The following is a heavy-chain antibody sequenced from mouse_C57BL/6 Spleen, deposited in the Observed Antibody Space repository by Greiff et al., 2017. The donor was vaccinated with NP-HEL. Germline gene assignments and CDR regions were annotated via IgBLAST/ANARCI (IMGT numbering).Heavy chain of an antibody. J-gene: IGHJ4*01. Sequence: QVQLQQSGAELVRPGASVTLSCKASGYTFTDYEMYWVKQTPVHGLEWIGAIDPETGGTAYNQKFKGKAILTADKSSSTAYMELRSLTSEDSAVYYCTTGNAMDYWGQGTSVTVSS. CDR1: GYTFTDYE. D-gene: IGHD4-1*01. CDR2: IDPETGGT. CDR3: TTGNAMDY. V-gene: IGHV1-15*01.